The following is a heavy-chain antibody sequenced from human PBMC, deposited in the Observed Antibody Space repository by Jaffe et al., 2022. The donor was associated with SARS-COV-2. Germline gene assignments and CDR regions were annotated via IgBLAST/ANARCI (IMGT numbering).Heavy chain of an antibody. J-gene: IGHJ4*02. V-gene: IGHV4-38-2*02. CDR1: GYSISSGYY. D-gene: IGHD2-2*01. CDR2: IYPIEST. Sequence: QVQLQESGPRLVKPSETLSLTCTVSGYSISSGYYWGWIRQPPEKGLEWIGNIYPIESTSYNPSLKSRVTISIDTSKNQFSLKLSSVTAADTAVYFCARSSSPWYFLDYWGQGTPVTVSS. CDR3: ARSSSPWYFLDY.